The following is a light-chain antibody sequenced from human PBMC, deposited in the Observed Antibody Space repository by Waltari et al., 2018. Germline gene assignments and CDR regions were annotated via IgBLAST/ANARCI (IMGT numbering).Light chain of an antibody. V-gene: IGKV1-13*02. CDR3: QQFNSFPLT. CDR2: DAS. J-gene: IGKJ4*01. CDR1: QDISSA. Sequence: AIQLTQSPSSLSASVGDKVTITCRASQDISSALAWYQLRPGKAPKFLIYDASILESGVPSRFRGSGSRTDFTLTISSLQPDDFGTYFCQQFNSFPLTFGGGTKVEMK.